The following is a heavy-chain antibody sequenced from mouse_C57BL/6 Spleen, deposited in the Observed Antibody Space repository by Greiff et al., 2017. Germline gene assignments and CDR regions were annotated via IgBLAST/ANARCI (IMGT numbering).Heavy chain of an antibody. D-gene: IGHD1-1*01. V-gene: IGHV5-17*01. CDR2: ISSGSSTI. CDR3: ARTYYYGSSYVHYAMDY. J-gene: IGHJ4*01. CDR1: GFTFSDYG. Sequence: EVMLVESGGGLVKPGGSLKLSCAASGFTFSDYGMHWVRQAPEKGLEWVAYISSGSSTIYYADTVKGRFTISSDNAKNTLFLQMTSLRSEDTAMYYCARTYYYGSSYVHYAMDYWGQGTSVTVSS.